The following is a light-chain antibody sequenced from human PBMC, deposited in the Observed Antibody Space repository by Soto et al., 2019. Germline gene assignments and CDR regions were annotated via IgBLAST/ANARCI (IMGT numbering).Light chain of an antibody. CDR2: GAS. CDR3: QQYGSSPYT. Sequence: EMVLTQSPGTLSFSPGERATLSCRASQSVSNSYLAWYQQKPGQAPRLLIYGASSRATGIPDRFSGSGSGTDFTLTISRLEPEDFAVYYCQQYGSSPYTFGQGTKLEIK. CDR1: QSVSNSY. V-gene: IGKV3-20*01. J-gene: IGKJ2*01.